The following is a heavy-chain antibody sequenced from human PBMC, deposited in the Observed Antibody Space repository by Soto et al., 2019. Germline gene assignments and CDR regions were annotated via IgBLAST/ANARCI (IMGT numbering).Heavy chain of an antibody. J-gene: IGHJ4*02. CDR2: ISGIGGSP. CDR1: GFTFSSYA. D-gene: IGHD3-9*01. V-gene: IGHV3-23*01. CDR3: AKVYDILTGYSPRGGIFDY. Sequence: GGSLRLSCAASGFTFSSYAMSWVRQAPGKGLERVSAISGIGGSPYYADSVKGRFTISSDNSKYTLFLQMNSLRAEDTAVYYCAKVYDILTGYSPRGGIFDYWGQGILVTVSS.